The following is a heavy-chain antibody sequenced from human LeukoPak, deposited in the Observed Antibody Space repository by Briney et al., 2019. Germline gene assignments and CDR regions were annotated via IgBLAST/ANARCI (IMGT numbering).Heavy chain of an antibody. J-gene: IGHJ4*02. Sequence: ASVKVSCKASGYTFTGYYMHWVRQAPGQGLEWMGWINPNSGGTNYAQKFQGRVTMTRDTSISTAYMELSRLRSDDTAVYYCARGRGSIAVAGTWFDYWGQGTLVTVSS. CDR2: INPNSGGT. V-gene: IGHV1-2*02. D-gene: IGHD6-19*01. CDR1: GYTFTGYY. CDR3: ARGRGSIAVAGTWFDY.